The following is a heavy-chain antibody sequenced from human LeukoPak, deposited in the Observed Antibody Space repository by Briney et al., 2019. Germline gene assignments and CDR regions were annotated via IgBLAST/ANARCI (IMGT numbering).Heavy chain of an antibody. J-gene: IGHJ4*02. D-gene: IGHD5-24*01. CDR3: ARGMAETFDY. CDR1: GGTFSSYA. Sequence: GASVKVSCKASGGTFSSYAISWVRQAPGQGLEWMGGIIPIFGTANYAQKFQSRVTITADESTSTAYMELSSLRSEDTAVYYCARGMAETFDYWGQGTLVTVSS. CDR2: IIPIFGTA. V-gene: IGHV1-69*13.